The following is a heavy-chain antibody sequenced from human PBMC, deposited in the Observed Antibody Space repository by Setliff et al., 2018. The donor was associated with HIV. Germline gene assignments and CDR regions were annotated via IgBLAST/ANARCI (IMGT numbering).Heavy chain of an antibody. CDR3: ARVGGEMATIAGAFDI. CDR2: IYHTGST. D-gene: IGHD5-12*01. J-gene: IGHJ4*02. CDR1: GGSINSTSYY. Sequence: PSETLSLTCTVSGGSINSTSYYWGWIRQPPGNGLEWIGSIYHTGSTYYKPSLKSRVTISVDTSKNQFSLKLSSVTAADTAVYYCARVGGEMATIAGAFDIWGQGTLVTVS. V-gene: IGHV4-39*07.